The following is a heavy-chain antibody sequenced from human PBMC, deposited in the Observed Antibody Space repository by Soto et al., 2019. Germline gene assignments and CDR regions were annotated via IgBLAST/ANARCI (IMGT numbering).Heavy chain of an antibody. CDR1: GLSITDSEMG. Sequence: QVTLKESGPVLVKPTETLTLRCTVSGLSITDSEMGVSWIRQPPGQPLEWLAHIDSSGEKSYRTFLKSRLANSKDTSKSQIVLTMTNMDPADTATYYCARRHLAVAVSTWFDPWGQGIPVTVSS. D-gene: IGHD2-2*01. CDR3: ARRHLAVAVSTWFDP. CDR2: IDSSGEK. V-gene: IGHV2-26*01. J-gene: IGHJ5*02.